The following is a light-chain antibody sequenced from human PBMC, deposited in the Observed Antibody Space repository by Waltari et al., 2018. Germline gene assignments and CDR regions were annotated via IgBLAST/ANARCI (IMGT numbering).Light chain of an antibody. J-gene: IGKJ2*01. Sequence: EIVLTQSPATLSLSPGERATLSCRASQSVSSYLAWYQQKPGQAPRLLIDDASNRATGIPARFRGSGSGTDFTLTISSLEPEDFAVYYCQQRSNWPPYTFGQGTKLEIK. CDR2: DAS. CDR3: QQRSNWPPYT. CDR1: QSVSSY. V-gene: IGKV3-11*01.